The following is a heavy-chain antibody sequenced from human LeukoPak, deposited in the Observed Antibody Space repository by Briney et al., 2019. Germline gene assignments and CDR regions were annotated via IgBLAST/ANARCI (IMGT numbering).Heavy chain of an antibody. V-gene: IGHV3-30*18. J-gene: IGHJ4*02. CDR2: ISYDGSNK. D-gene: IGHD6-13*01. CDR3: AKWGIENPPLDY. CDR1: GFTFSSYG. Sequence: GGSLRLSCAASGFTFSSYGMHWVRQAPGKGLEWVAVISYDGSNKYYADSVKGRFTISRDNSKNTLYLQMNSLRAEDTAVYYYAKWGIENPPLDYWGQGTLVTVSS.